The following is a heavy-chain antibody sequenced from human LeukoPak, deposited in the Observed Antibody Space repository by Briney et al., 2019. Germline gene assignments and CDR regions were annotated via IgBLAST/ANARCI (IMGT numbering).Heavy chain of an antibody. J-gene: IGHJ4*02. D-gene: IGHD5/OR15-5a*01. CDR1: GGSISSSSYY. CDR3: ARLSTEPFDY. CDR2: IYYSGST. V-gene: IGHV4-39*07. Sequence: SETLSLTCTVSGGSISSSSYYWGWIRQPPGKGLEWIGSIYYSGSTYYNPSLKSRVTISVDTSKNQFSLKLSSATAADTAVYYCARLSTEPFDYWGQGTLVTVSS.